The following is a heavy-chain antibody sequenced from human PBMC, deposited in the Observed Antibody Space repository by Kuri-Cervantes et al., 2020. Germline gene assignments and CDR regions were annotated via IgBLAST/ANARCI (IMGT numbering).Heavy chain of an antibody. V-gene: IGHV3-30-3*01. CDR2: ISYDGSNK. CDR3: ARDAARYCSSTSCYPFPAGDGGMDV. CDR1: GFTFSDYY. D-gene: IGHD2-2*01. J-gene: IGHJ6*02. Sequence: LSLTCAASGFTFSDYYVSWVRQAPGKGLEWVAVISYDGSNKYYADSVKGRFTISRDNSKNTLYLQMNSLRAEDTAVYYCARDAARYCSSTSCYPFPAGDGGMDVWGQGTTVTVSS.